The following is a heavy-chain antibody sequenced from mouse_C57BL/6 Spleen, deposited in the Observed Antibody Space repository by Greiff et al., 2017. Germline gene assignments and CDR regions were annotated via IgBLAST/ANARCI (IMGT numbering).Heavy chain of an antibody. Sequence: QVQLKQSGPELVKPGASVKISCKASGYAFSSSWMNWVKQRPGKGLEWIGRLYPGDGDTNYNGKFKGKATLTADKSSSTAYLQLSSLTSEDSAVYFCARGELYSNSFAYWGQGTLVTVSA. D-gene: IGHD2-5*01. CDR2: LYPGDGDT. CDR1: GYAFSSSW. J-gene: IGHJ3*01. CDR3: ARGELYSNSFAY. V-gene: IGHV1-82*01.